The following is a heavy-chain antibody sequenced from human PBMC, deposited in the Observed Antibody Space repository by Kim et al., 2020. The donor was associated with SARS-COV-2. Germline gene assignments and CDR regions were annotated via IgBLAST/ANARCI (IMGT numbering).Heavy chain of an antibody. J-gene: IGHJ5*02. CDR3: ATQAIAAAGSKNWFDP. CDR1: GGSISSSSYY. CDR2: IYYSGST. D-gene: IGHD6-13*01. Sequence: SETLSLTCTVSGGSISSSSYYWGWIRQPPGKGLEWIGSIYYSGSTYYNPSLKSRVTISVDTSKNQFSLKRSSVTAADTAVYYCATQAIAAAGSKNWFDPWGQGTLVTVSS. V-gene: IGHV4-39*01.